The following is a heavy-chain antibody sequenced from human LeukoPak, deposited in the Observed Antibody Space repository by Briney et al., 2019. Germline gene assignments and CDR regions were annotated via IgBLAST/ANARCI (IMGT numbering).Heavy chain of an antibody. CDR2: ISSSGSTI. D-gene: IGHD2-2*01. Sequence: GGSLRLSCAASGFTFSSYEMNWVRQAPGKGLEWVSYISSSGSTIYYADSVKGRFTISRDNAKNSLYLQMNSLRAEDTAVYYCAREGIVVVPAAEVRYYYGMDVWGQGTLVTVSS. J-gene: IGHJ6*01. V-gene: IGHV3-48*03. CDR1: GFTFSSYE. CDR3: AREGIVVVPAAEVRYYYGMDV.